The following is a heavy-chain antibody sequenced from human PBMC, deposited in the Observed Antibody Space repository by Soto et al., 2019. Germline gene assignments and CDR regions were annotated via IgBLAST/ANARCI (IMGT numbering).Heavy chain of an antibody. J-gene: IGHJ6*03. Sequence: SQTLSLTCAISGDSVSSNSAAWNCIRQSPSRGLEWLGRTYYRSKWYNDYAVSVKSRITINPDTSKNQFSLQLNSVTPEDTAVYYCASESLLVMGYYYYYMDVWGKGTTVTVSS. CDR2: TYYRSKWYN. CDR1: GDSVSSNSAA. V-gene: IGHV6-1*01. D-gene: IGHD6-13*01. CDR3: ASESLLVMGYYYYYMDV.